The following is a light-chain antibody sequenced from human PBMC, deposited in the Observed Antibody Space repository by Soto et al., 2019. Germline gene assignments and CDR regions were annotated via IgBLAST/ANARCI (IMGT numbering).Light chain of an antibody. CDR1: QDTSNY. Sequence: DIQMTQSPSSLSASVGDRVTITCQASQDTSNYLNWYQQKPGKAPKLLIYDASNLETGVPSRFSGSGSGTDSTFAISSLQPEDIATYYCQQYDNLPLTFGGGTKVEIK. J-gene: IGKJ4*01. V-gene: IGKV1-33*01. CDR3: QQYDNLPLT. CDR2: DAS.